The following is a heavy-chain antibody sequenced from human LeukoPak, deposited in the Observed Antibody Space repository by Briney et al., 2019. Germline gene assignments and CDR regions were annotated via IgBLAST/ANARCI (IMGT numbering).Heavy chain of an antibody. CDR3: ARVWYYYGSGSSKYFDY. D-gene: IGHD3-10*01. Sequence: GGSLRLSCAASGFTFSGYPIHWVRQAPGKGLEWVAVISYDGSNKYYADSVKGRFTISRDNSKNTLYLQMNSLRAEDTAVYYCARVWYYYGSGSSKYFDYWGQGTLVTVSS. CDR1: GFTFSGYP. CDR2: ISYDGSNK. V-gene: IGHV3-30-3*01. J-gene: IGHJ4*02.